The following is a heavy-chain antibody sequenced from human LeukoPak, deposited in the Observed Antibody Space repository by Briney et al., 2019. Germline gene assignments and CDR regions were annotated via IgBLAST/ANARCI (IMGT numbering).Heavy chain of an antibody. CDR1: GGSFSGYY. V-gene: IGHV4-34*01. J-gene: IGHJ5*02. Sequence: SETLSLTCAVDGGSFSGYYWNWIRQPPGKGLEWIGEITHRGSTNYNPSLKSRVTISVDTSKNQFSLKLSSVTAADTAVYYCARGPLSSSSWYEGFNWFDPRGQGTLVTVSS. CDR2: ITHRGST. D-gene: IGHD6-13*01. CDR3: ARGPLSSSSWYEGFNWFDP.